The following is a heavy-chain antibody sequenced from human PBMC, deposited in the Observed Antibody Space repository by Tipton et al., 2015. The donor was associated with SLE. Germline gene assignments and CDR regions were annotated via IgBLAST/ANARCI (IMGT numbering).Heavy chain of an antibody. CDR2: INHSGST. J-gene: IGHJ4*02. V-gene: IGHV4-34*01. CDR3: ARGLLEWSEY. Sequence: TLSLTCAVYSESFSAYYWNWVRQPPGKGLEWIGEINHSGSTNYNPSLKSRVTISINTSKNRFSLKLSSVTAADTAVYYCARGLLEWSEYWGQGTLVTVPS. CDR1: SESFSAYY. D-gene: IGHD3-3*01.